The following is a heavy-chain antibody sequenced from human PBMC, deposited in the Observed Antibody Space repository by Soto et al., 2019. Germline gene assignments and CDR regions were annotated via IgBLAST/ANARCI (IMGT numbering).Heavy chain of an antibody. J-gene: IGHJ1*01. V-gene: IGHV3-66*04. Sequence: GGSLRLSCAASGFTVSSNYMSWVRQAPGKGLEWVSVIYSGGSAYYAGSVKGRFTISRDNSKNTLYLQMNSLRAEDTAVYYCARHGYSYGGGYFHYWGQGTLVTGSS. D-gene: IGHD5-18*01. CDR1: GFTVSSNY. CDR3: ARHGYSYGGGYFHY. CDR2: IYSGGSA.